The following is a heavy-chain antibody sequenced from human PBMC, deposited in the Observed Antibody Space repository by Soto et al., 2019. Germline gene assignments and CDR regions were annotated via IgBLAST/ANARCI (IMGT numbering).Heavy chain of an antibody. Sequence: EVQVVQSGAEVKEPGECLKISCKGSGYIFTDHCIVWVRQLAGKGLEWVGIICPGYSNIIYGLSVQGQVTISADMSINTAYLQWGSLKASYTASYYCARRHYCRGDCTTNPDYYYGIDVWGQGTKVTVSS. V-gene: IGHV5-51*01. CDR2: ICPGYSNI. CDR3: ARRHYCRGDCTTNPDYYYGIDV. CDR1: GYIFTDHC. D-gene: IGHD2-21*02. J-gene: IGHJ6*02.